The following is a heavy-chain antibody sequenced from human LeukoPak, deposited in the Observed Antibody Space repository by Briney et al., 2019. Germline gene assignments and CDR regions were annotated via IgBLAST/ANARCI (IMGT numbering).Heavy chain of an antibody. D-gene: IGHD3-3*01. CDR2: IIPIFGTA. V-gene: IGHV1-69*01. CDR1: GGTFSSYA. Sequence: GASAKVSCKASGGTFSSYAISWVRQAPGQGLEWMGGIIPIFGTANYAQKFQGRVTITADESTSTAYMELSSLRSEDTAVYYCARDLSREWLLRNWGQGTLVTVSS. CDR3: ARDLSREWLLRN. J-gene: IGHJ4*02.